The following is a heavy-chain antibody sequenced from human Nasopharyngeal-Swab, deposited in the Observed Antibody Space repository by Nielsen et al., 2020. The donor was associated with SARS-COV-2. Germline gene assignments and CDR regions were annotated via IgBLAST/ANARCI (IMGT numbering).Heavy chain of an antibody. D-gene: IGHD6-6*01. CDR2: FDPEDGET. V-gene: IGHV1-24*01. CDR3: ATDLMVAARPWGSFDY. Sequence: ASVKVSCNVSGYTLPELSMHWVRQAPGKGLEWMGGFDPEDGETIYAQKFQGRVTMTEDTSTDTAYMELSSLRSEDTAVYYCATDLMVAARPWGSFDYWGQGTLVTVSS. J-gene: IGHJ4*02. CDR1: GYTLPELS.